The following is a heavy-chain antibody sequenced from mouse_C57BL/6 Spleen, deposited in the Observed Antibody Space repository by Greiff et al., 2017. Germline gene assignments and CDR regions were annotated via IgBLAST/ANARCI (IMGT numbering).Heavy chain of an antibody. CDR2: ISGGGGNT. J-gene: IGHJ4*01. D-gene: IGHD1-1*01. CDR3: ARRVLNYYAMDY. CDR1: GFTFSSYT. Sequence: EVNVVESGGGLVKPGGSLKLSCAASGFTFSSYTMSWVRQTPEKRLEWVATISGGGGNTYYPDSVKGRFNISRDNAKNTLYLQMSSLRSEDTALYYCARRVLNYYAMDYWGQGTSVTVSS. V-gene: IGHV5-9*01.